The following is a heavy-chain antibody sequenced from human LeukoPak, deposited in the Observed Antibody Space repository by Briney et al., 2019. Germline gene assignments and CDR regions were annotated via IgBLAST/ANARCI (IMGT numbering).Heavy chain of an antibody. Sequence: PSETLSLTCTVSGGSISSTTYYWGWIRQPPGKGLEWIGNIYYSGSTNYNPSLKSRVTISVDTSKNQFSLKLSSVTAADTAVYYCARVGTMVRGVITVRGWFDPWGQGTLVTVSS. CDR3: ARVGTMVRGVITVRGWFDP. CDR1: GGSISSTTYY. CDR2: IYYSGST. D-gene: IGHD3-10*01. J-gene: IGHJ5*02. V-gene: IGHV4-39*07.